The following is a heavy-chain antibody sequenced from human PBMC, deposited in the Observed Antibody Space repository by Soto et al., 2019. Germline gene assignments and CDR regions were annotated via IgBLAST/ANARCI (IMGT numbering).Heavy chain of an antibody. J-gene: IGHJ4*02. V-gene: IGHV4-31*02. CDR3: AGSPLAENGVNSLDY. CDR2: IYYSGST. D-gene: IGHD2-8*01. Sequence: PSGTLSLACSVSDDSITRGCYYWNWIRQHPGKGLEWIGYIYYSGSTYYNPSLKSRVTISVDTSKNQFSLKLSSVTAAETAVYYCAGSPLAENGVNSLDYRGQGTVVTVSS. CDR1: DDSITRGCYY.